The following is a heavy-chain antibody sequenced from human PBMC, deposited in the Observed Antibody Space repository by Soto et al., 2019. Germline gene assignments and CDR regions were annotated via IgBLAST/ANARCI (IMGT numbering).Heavy chain of an antibody. J-gene: IGHJ4*02. Sequence: QITLKESGPTLVKPTQTLTLTCTYSGFSLSSSGVGVGWIRQPPGKALEWLTFIYWDDDKRYSPSLKSRLTITKDTSKNQVVLTLTNMDPVDTATYYCARLVVAGITYYLASWGQGTLLTVSS. CDR1: GFSLSSSGVG. CDR2: IYWDDDK. D-gene: IGHD2-15*01. CDR3: ARLVVAGITYYLAS. V-gene: IGHV2-5*02.